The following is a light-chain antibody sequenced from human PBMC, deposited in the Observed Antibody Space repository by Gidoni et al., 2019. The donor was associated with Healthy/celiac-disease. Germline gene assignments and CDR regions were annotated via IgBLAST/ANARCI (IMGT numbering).Light chain of an antibody. CDR2: WAS. Sequence: DIVMTQSPDYLAVSLGERATINCKSRHSVLYSSNNKNYLAWYQQKPGQPPKLLIYWASTRESGVPDRFSGSGSGTDFTLTISSLQAEDVAVYYCQQYYSTPRTFGQGTKLEIK. V-gene: IGKV4-1*01. CDR3: QQYYSTPRT. J-gene: IGKJ2*01. CDR1: HSVLYSSNNKNY.